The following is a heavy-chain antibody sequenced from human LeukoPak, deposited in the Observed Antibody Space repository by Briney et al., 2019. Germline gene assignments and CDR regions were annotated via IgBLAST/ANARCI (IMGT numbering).Heavy chain of an antibody. CDR1: GFTFSSYG. V-gene: IGHV3-23*01. CDR3: AKANYGDYDYYYYMDV. Sequence: GGSLRLSCAASGFTFSSYGMSWVRQAPGKGLEWVSAISGSGGSTYYADSVKGRFTISRDNSKNTLYLQMNSLRAEDTAVYYCAKANYGDYDYYYYMDVWGKGTTVTISS. D-gene: IGHD4-17*01. J-gene: IGHJ6*03. CDR2: ISGSGGST.